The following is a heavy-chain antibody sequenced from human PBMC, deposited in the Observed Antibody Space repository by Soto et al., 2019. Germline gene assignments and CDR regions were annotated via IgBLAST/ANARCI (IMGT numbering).Heavy chain of an antibody. CDR3: AREYDYIWGSYRYGEPFDS. CDR2: ISAYNGNT. D-gene: IGHD3-16*02. V-gene: IGHV1-18*01. Sequence: QVQLVQSGAEVKKPGASVKVSCKASGYTFTSYGISWVRQAPGQGLAGMGWISAYNGNTNYAQKLQGRVTMTTDTSTSTAYMELRSLRSDDTAVYYCAREYDYIWGSYRYGEPFDSWGQGTLVTVSS. CDR1: GYTFTSYG. J-gene: IGHJ4*02.